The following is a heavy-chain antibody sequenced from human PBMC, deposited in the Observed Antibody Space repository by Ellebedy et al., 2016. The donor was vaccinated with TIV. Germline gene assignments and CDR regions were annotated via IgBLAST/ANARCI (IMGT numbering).Heavy chain of an antibody. CDR3: AREASRLFDF. CDR1: GDNVSSNSPA. CDR2: TYYRSKWYH. Sequence: LRLSCAISGDNVSSNSPAWNWIRQSPSRGLEWLGRTYYRSKWYHDYAVSVKCRISINPDTSENQFSLHLGSVTPEDTAVYYCAREASRLFDFWGQGTLVTVSS. J-gene: IGHJ4*02. V-gene: IGHV6-1*01.